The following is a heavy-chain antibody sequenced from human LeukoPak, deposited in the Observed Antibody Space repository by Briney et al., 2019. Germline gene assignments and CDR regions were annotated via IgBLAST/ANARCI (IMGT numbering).Heavy chain of an antibody. J-gene: IGHJ3*02. Sequence: TLSLTCTVSGGSISGSSYYWGWIRQPPGKALEWLARIDWDDDKYYSTSLKTRLTISKDTSKNQVVLTMTNMDPVDTATYYCARIGDYYDSSGYYGAFDIWGQGTMVTVSS. V-gene: IGHV2-70*11. CDR3: ARIGDYYDSSGYYGAFDI. CDR1: GGSISGSSYY. CDR2: IDWDDDK. D-gene: IGHD3-22*01.